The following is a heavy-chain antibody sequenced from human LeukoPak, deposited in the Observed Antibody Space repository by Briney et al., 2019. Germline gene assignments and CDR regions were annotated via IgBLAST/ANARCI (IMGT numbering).Heavy chain of an antibody. V-gene: IGHV3-30-3*01. CDR3: AKDFIVVVPAATFDY. D-gene: IGHD2-2*01. Sequence: GGSLRLSCAASGFTFSNYPMHWVRQAPGKGLEWVALISDDGSSKFYSDSVKGRFTISRDNSKNTLYLQMNSLRAEDTAVYYCAKDFIVVVPAATFDYWGQGTLVTVSS. CDR2: ISDDGSSK. J-gene: IGHJ4*02. CDR1: GFTFSNYP.